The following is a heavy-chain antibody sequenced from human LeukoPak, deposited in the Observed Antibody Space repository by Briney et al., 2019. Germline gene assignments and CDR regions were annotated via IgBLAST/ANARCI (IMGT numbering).Heavy chain of an antibody. Sequence: SETLSLTCTVPGGSISSHYWSWIRQPPGKGLEWIGYIYYSGSTNYNPSLKSRVTISVDTSKNQFSLKLSSVTAADTAVYYCARFSGWQQPVSVGAFDIWGQGTTVTVSS. V-gene: IGHV4-59*11. CDR1: GGSISSHY. CDR3: ARFSGWQQPVSVGAFDI. D-gene: IGHD6-13*01. CDR2: IYYSGST. J-gene: IGHJ3*02.